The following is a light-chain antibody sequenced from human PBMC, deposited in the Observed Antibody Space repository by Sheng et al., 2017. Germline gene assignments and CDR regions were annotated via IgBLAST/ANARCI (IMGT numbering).Light chain of an antibody. CDR1: TLSTHF. J-gene: IGLJ3*02. CDR2: KDD. CDR3: QSAGGGGSYVV. V-gene: IGLV3-25*03. Sequence: YELTQPPSVSVSPGQTARITCSGDTLSTHFSYWYHQRPGRAPRLIIYKDDERPSGIPDRFSGSTASSGTTVTLTIGGVQPEDEGVYHCQSAGGGGSYVVFGAGTTLNVL.